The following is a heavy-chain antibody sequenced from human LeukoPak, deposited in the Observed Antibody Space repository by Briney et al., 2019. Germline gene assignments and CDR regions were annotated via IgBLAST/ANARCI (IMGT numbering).Heavy chain of an antibody. Sequence: EASVKVSCKASGYTFTGYYMHWVRQAPGQGLEWMGWINPNSGGTNYAQKFQGRVTMTRDTSISTAYMELSRLRSDDTAVYYRARVAPGWYDILTGYFGAVPTNPNWFDPWGQGTLVTVSS. J-gene: IGHJ5*02. CDR1: GYTFTGYY. V-gene: IGHV1-2*02. D-gene: IGHD3-9*01. CDR2: INPNSGGT. CDR3: ARVAPGWYDILTGYFGAVPTNPNWFDP.